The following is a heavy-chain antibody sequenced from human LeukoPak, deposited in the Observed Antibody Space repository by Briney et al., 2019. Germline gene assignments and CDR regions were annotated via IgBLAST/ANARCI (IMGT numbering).Heavy chain of an antibody. CDR3: AKDLSKLYYYGMDV. Sequence: GGSLRLSCAASGFTFDDYAMHWVRQAPGKGLEWVSGISWNSGSIGYADSVKGRFTISRDNAKNSLYLQMNSLRAEDTALYYCAKDLSKLYYYGMDVWGQGTTVTVSS. CDR2: ISWNSGSI. J-gene: IGHJ6*02. CDR1: GFTFDDYA. V-gene: IGHV3-9*01.